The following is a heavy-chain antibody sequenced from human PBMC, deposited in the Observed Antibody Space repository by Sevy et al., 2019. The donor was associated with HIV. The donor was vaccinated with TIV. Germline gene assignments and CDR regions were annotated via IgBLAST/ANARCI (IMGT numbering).Heavy chain of an antibody. D-gene: IGHD2-15*01. CDR1: GFTFSSYD. V-gene: IGHV3-13*01. CDR2: IGTAGDT. J-gene: IGHJ6*02. CDR3: ARGPLRVAASFLDYYGMDV. Sequence: GGSLRLSCAASGFTFSSYDMHWVRQATGKGLEWVSAIGTAGDTYYPGSVKGRFTISRENAKNSLYLQMNSLRAGDTAVYYCARGPLRVAASFLDYYGMDVWGQGTTVTVSS.